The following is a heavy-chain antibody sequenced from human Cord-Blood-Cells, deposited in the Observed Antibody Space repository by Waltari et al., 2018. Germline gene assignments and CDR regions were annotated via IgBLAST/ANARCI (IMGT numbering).Heavy chain of an antibody. Sequence: QVQLQQWGAGLLKPSETLSLTCAVYGGSFSGYYWSWIRQPPGKGLEWIGEINHSGSTNYNPSVKGRVAISVDTSKNQFALKRSSVTAADTAVYYCARGPSGFWSGYYGSWWFDPWGQGTLVTVSS. CDR1: GGSFSGYY. D-gene: IGHD3-3*01. V-gene: IGHV4-34*01. CDR3: ARGPSGFWSGYYGSWWFDP. CDR2: INHSGST. J-gene: IGHJ5*02.